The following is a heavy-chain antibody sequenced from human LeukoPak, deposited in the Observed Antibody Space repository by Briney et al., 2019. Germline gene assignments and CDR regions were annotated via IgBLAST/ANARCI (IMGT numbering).Heavy chain of an antibody. CDR2: IYPGDSDT. Sequence: GESLKISCKGSGYSFTSYWIGWVRQMPGKGLEWMGIIYPGDSDTRYSPSFQGQVTISADKSISTAYLQWSSLKASDTAMCYCARRVGSNHYYYGMDVWGQGTTVTVSS. V-gene: IGHV5-51*01. CDR3: ARRVGSNHYYYGMDV. D-gene: IGHD6-13*01. J-gene: IGHJ6*02. CDR1: GYSFTSYW.